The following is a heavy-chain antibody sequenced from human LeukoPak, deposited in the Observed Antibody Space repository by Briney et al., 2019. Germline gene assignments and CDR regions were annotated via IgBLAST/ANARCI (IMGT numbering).Heavy chain of an antibody. CDR1: GGSISSYY. Sequence: SETLSLTCSVSGGSISSYYWSWIRQPPGKGLEWIGYIYYSGSTNYNPSLSSRVTISVDTSKNQFSLKLSSVTAADTAVYYCARKYGSGXYHGFDPWGXXTXVXVSS. CDR2: IYYSGST. CDR3: ARKYGSGXYHGFDP. V-gene: IGHV4-59*13. J-gene: IGHJ5*02. D-gene: IGHD3-10*01.